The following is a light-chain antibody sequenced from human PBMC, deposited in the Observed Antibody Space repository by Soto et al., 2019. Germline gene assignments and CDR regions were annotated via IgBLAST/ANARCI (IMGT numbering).Light chain of an antibody. Sequence: QSVLTQPPSASGTPGQRVTISCSGSSSNVGSNTGNWYQQLPGTAPKLLIYSYDQRPSGVPDRVSGSKSATSASLAIGGLQSEDEADYYWAAWDDSLNGYVFGTGTKVTVL. CDR1: SSNVGSNT. J-gene: IGLJ1*01. CDR2: SYD. CDR3: AAWDDSLNGYV. V-gene: IGLV1-44*01.